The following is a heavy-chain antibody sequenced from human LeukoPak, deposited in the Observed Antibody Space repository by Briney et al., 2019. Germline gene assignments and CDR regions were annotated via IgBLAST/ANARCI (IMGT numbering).Heavy chain of an antibody. V-gene: IGHV3-53*01. CDR2: IYSGGST. J-gene: IGHJ4*02. CDR1: GFTVSSNY. CDR3: ARASGDSDYFDY. D-gene: IGHD3-10*01. Sequence: PGGSLRLSCAASGFTVSSNYMSWVRQAPGKGLEWVTVIYSGGSTYYADSVKGRFTISRDNSKNTLYLQMNSLRAEDTAVYYCARASGDSDYFDYWGQGTLVTVSS.